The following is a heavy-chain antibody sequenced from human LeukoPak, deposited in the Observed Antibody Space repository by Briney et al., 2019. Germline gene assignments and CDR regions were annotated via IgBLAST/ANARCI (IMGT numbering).Heavy chain of an antibody. CDR2: ISGSGGST. CDR3: ASGDVAGCYGMDV. D-gene: IGHD4-17*01. J-gene: IGHJ6*04. CDR1: GFTFSSYA. V-gene: IGHV3-23*01. Sequence: GGSLRLSCAASGFTFSSYAMSWVRQPPGKGLEWVSAISGSGGSTYYAYSVKGRFNISRDNSKNTLYLQMNSLRAEDTAVYYCASGDVAGCYGMDVWGKGTTVTVSS.